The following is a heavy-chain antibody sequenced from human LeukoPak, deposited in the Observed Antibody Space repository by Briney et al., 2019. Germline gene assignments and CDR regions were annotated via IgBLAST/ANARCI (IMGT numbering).Heavy chain of an antibody. Sequence: PSQTLSLTCTVSGGSISSGGYYWSWIRQHPGKGLEWIGYIYYSGSTYYNPSLKSRVTISVDTSKNQFSLKLSSVTAADTAVYYCARVRGGLWSGRYVLDYWGQGTLVTVSS. D-gene: IGHD3-3*01. CDR2: IYYSGST. J-gene: IGHJ4*02. V-gene: IGHV4-31*03. CDR3: ARVRGGLWSGRYVLDY. CDR1: GGSISSGGYY.